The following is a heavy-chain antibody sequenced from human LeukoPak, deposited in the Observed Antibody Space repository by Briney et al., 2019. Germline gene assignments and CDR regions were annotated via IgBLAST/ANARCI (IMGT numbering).Heavy chain of an antibody. CDR3: ARDSAITSSSSAIYYYYGMDV. CDR2: IIPIFGTA. V-gene: IGHV1-69*13. J-gene: IGHJ6*02. Sequence: AASVKVSCKASGGTFSSYAISWVRQAPGQGLEWMGGIIPIFGTANYAQKFQGRVTITADESTSTAYMELSSLRSEDTAVYYCARDSAITSSSSAIYYYYGMDVWGQGTTVTVSS. CDR1: GGTFSSYA. D-gene: IGHD6-6*01.